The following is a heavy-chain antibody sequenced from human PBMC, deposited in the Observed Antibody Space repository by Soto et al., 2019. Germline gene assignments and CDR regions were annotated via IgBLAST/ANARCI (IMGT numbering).Heavy chain of an antibody. Sequence: EVQLVESGGGLVQPGGSLRLSCAASGFSFSSYWMHWLRQVPGKGLVWVSRINGDGDYTNYADSVKGRFTISRDNAKTALYLQMNSLRAEDTAVYYCARARGGYSSDFWGQGTLVNVPS. D-gene: IGHD2-15*01. J-gene: IGHJ4*02. V-gene: IGHV3-74*01. CDR3: ARARGGYSSDF. CDR1: GFSFSSYW. CDR2: INGDGDYT.